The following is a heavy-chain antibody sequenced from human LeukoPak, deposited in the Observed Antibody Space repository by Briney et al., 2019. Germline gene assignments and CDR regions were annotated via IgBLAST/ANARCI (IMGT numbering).Heavy chain of an antibody. D-gene: IGHD3-22*01. J-gene: IGHJ4*02. CDR1: GGSISSYY. V-gene: IGHV4-4*07. CDR2: LYTSGST. CDR3: AGGGSSGYYYG. Sequence: SETLSLTCTVSGGSISSYYWSWIRQPAGKGLEWIGRLYTSGSTNYNPSLKSRVTMSVDTSKNQFSLKLTSMTAADTAVYYCAGGGSSGYYYGWGQGTLVTVSS.